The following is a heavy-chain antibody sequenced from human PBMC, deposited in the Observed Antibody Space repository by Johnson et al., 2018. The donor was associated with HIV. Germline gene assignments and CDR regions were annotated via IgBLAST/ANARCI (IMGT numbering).Heavy chain of an antibody. J-gene: IGHJ3*02. CDR3: ARAFETYSSSWSDAFDI. CDR2: INWNGGST. Sequence: VQLVESGGGVVQPGRSLRLSCAASGFTVSNNYMSWVRQAPGTGLEWVSGINWNGGSTGYADSVKGRFTISRDNAKNSLYLQMNSLRAEDTALYYCARAFETYSSSWSDAFDIWGQGTMVTVSS. V-gene: IGHV3-20*04. CDR1: GFTVSNNY. D-gene: IGHD6-13*01.